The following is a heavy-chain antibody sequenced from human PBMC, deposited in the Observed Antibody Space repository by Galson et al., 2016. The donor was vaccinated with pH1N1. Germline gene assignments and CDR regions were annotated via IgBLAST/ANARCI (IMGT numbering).Heavy chain of an antibody. V-gene: IGHV3-7*01. CDR1: GFTFRDYL. CDR3: ARDHDYGDSDPSHYYNGMDV. D-gene: IGHD4-17*01. J-gene: IGHJ6*02. CDR2: IKQDGSEK. Sequence: SLRLSCAASGFTFRDYLMSWARQAPGKGLEWVANIKQDGSEKYYVDSVKGRFTISRDNAKSSLYLQMISLRAEDTAVYYCARDHDYGDSDPSHYYNGMDVWGQRTTVTVSS.